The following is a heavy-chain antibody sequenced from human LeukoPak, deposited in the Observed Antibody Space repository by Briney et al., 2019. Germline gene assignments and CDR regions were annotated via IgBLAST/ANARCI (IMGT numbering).Heavy chain of an antibody. Sequence: GGSLRLSCAASGFTFSSYSMNWVRQAPGKGLEWVSSISSSSSYIYYADSVKGRFTISRDNAKNSLYLQMNSLRAEDTAVYYCAREWPWSYCSGGSCRYYYGMDVWGQGTTVTVSS. V-gene: IGHV3-21*01. D-gene: IGHD2-15*01. CDR3: AREWPWSYCSGGSCRYYYGMDV. CDR2: ISSSSSYI. J-gene: IGHJ6*02. CDR1: GFTFSSYS.